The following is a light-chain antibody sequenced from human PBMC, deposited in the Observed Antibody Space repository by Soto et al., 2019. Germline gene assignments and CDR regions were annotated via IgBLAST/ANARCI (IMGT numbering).Light chain of an antibody. V-gene: IGKV1-27*01. Sequence: DIQLTQSPSTLSASVGDRVTITCRPSQNISTSLAWYQQRSGRAPKLLIYSASTLQSGVPSRFSGSGSGTDFTLTISSLQPEDVAIYYCQKYNSGPLTFGGGTKVEIK. J-gene: IGKJ4*01. CDR1: QNISTS. CDR2: SAS. CDR3: QKYNSGPLT.